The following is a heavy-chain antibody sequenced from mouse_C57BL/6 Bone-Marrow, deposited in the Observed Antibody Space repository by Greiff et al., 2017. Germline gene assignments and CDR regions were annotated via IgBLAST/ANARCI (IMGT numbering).Heavy chain of an antibody. CDR1: GYTFTSYW. CDR3: ARRGPTVVRFDY. J-gene: IGHJ2*01. Sequence: QVQLQQPGAELVKPGASVKLSCKASGYTFTSYWMHWVKQRPGQGLEWIGMIHPNSGSTNYNEKFKSKATLTVDKSSSTAYMQLSSLTSEDSAVYYCARRGPTVVRFDYWGQGTTLTVSS. D-gene: IGHD1-1*01. V-gene: IGHV1-64*01. CDR2: IHPNSGST.